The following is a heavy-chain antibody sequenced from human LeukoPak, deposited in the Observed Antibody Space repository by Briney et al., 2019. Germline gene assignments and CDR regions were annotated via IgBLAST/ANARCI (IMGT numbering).Heavy chain of an antibody. CDR1: GGSTSSYY. D-gene: IGHD2-8*01. CDR3: ARISPVYNWFDP. CDR2: MYYSGST. Sequence: SETLSLTCTVSGGSTSSYYWSWIRQPPGKGLEWIGYMYYSGSTNYNPSLKSRVTISVDTSKNQFSLKLSSVTAADTAVYYCARISPVYNWFDPWGQGTLVTVSS. J-gene: IGHJ5*02. V-gene: IGHV4-59*08.